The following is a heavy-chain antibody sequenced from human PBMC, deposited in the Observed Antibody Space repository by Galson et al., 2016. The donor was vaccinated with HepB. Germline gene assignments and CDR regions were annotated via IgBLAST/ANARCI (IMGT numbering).Heavy chain of an antibody. CDR1: GASVSDYF. Sequence: SETLSLTCTVSGASVSDYFWSWIRQPPGEGLEWIGYTSYIRSANYNPSLKSRITLSVDTSKNQISLRLNSVTATDTAVYYCARHFAGWFDPWGHGTLVTVSS. J-gene: IGHJ5*02. D-gene: IGHD3-3*02. CDR3: ARHFAGWFDP. V-gene: IGHV4-59*02. CDR2: TSYIRSA.